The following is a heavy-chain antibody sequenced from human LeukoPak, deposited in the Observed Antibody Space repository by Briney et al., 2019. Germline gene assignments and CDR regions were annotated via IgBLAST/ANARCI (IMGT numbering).Heavy chain of an antibody. CDR2: ISAYNGNT. Sequence: ASVKVSCKASGYTFTSYGISWVRQAPGQGLEWMGWISAYNGNTNYAQKLQGRVTMTTDTSTSTAYMELRSLRSDDTAVYYCARGGIAAAIVELPDYFDYWGQGTLVTVS. CDR1: GYTFTSYG. D-gene: IGHD6-13*01. V-gene: IGHV1-18*01. CDR3: ARGGIAAAIVELPDYFDY. J-gene: IGHJ4*02.